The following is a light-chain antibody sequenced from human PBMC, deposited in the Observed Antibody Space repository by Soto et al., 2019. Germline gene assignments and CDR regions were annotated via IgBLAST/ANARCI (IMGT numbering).Light chain of an antibody. Sequence: DIQMTQSPSSLSASVGDRVTITCQASQDITNDLNWYQQKPGKATKVLIYEASNLKTGVPSRFSGSGSGTDITFTISSQQPEEIAKYFCQQYDNVPLTFGGGTKVEIK. V-gene: IGKV1-33*01. CDR2: EAS. CDR3: QQYDNVPLT. J-gene: IGKJ4*01. CDR1: QDITND.